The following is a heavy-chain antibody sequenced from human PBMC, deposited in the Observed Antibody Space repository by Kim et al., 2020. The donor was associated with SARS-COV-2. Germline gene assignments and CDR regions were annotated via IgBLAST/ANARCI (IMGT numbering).Heavy chain of an antibody. D-gene: IGHD7-27*01. CDR3: AREGRLPGYFDY. CDR2: INHSGST. Sequence: SETLSLTCAVYGGSFSGYYWSWIRQPPGKGLEWIGEINHSGSTNYNPSLKSRVTISVDTSKNQFSLKLSPVTAADTAVYYCAREGRLPGYFDYWGQGTLVTVSS. V-gene: IGHV4-34*01. CDR1: GGSFSGYY. J-gene: IGHJ4*02.